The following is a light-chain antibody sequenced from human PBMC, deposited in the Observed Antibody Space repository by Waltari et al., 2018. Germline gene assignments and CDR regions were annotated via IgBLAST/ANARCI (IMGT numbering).Light chain of an antibody. J-gene: IGKJ2*01. CDR1: QSVGTW. CDR2: MAS. Sequence: DIQMTQSLSTLSASVGDRVTISCRASQSVGTWLAWYQQKPGKAPKLLIYMASSLESGVPSRFSGSGSGTEFTLTISSLQPDDFATYSCQQYSSFSTFGQGTKVDI. CDR3: QQYSSFST. V-gene: IGKV1-5*03.